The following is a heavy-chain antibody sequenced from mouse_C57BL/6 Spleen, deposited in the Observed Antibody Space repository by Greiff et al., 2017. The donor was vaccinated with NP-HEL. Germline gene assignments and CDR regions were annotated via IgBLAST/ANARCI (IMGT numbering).Heavy chain of an antibody. D-gene: IGHD1-1*01. CDR2: IYPGSGST. V-gene: IGHV1-55*01. J-gene: IGHJ3*01. Sequence: QVQLQQPGAELVKPGASVKMSCKASGYTFTSYWITWVKQRPGQGLEWIGDIYPGSGSTNYNEKFKSKATLTVDISSSTAYMQLSSLTSEDSAVYYCARGDYYGSSPWFAYWGQGTLVTVSA. CDR1: GYTFTSYW. CDR3: ARGDYYGSSPWFAY.